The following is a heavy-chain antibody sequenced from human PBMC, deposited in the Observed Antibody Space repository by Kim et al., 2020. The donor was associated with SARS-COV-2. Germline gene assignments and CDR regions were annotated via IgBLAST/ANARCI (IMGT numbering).Heavy chain of an antibody. Sequence: GGSLRLSCAASGFTFSRYAMSWARQAPGKGLEWVSTISDSRVRTHYADSVKGRFTISRDNSKSTLFLQMNSLRAEDTAVYYCEASDYWGQGSLVTVSS. CDR2: ISDSRVRT. J-gene: IGHJ4*02. CDR1: GFTFSRYA. V-gene: IGHV3-23*01. CDR3: EASDY.